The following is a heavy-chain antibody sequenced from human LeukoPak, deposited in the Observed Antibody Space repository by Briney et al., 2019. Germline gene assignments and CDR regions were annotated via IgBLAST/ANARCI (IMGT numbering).Heavy chain of an antibody. D-gene: IGHD2-2*01. CDR1: GFSFSSYG. V-gene: IGHV3-30*19. CDR3: ARGGKYCSSTSCYAGWFDP. J-gene: IGHJ5*02. CDR2: ISYDGSNK. Sequence: GGSLRLSCAASGFSFSSYGMHWVRQAPGKGLEWVAVISYDGSNKYYADSVKGRFTISRDNSKNTLYLQMNSLRAEDTAVYYCARGGKYCSSTSCYAGWFDPWGQGTLVTVSS.